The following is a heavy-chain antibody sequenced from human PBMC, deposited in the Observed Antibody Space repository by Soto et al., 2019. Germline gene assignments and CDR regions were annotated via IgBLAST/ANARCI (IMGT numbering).Heavy chain of an antibody. CDR2: IYHFGSS. V-gene: IGHV4-30-2*01. J-gene: IGHJ4*02. CDR1: GGSISSGGYS. CDR3: ARAPNYGDYEN. Sequence: QLQLQESGSGLVKPSQTLSLTCAVSGGSISSGGYSWSWIRQPPGKGLEWIGYIYHFGSSYYNPSLKSRVTMSVDTSKNQCSLRLSSVTAADTAVYYCARAPNYGDYENWGQGTLVTVSS. D-gene: IGHD4-17*01.